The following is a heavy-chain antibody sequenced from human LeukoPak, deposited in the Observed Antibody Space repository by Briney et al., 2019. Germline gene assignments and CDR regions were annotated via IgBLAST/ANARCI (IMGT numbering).Heavy chain of an antibody. CDR2: IIPIFGIA. Sequence: SVNVSCKASGGTFSSYAISWVRQAPGQGLEWMGRIIPIFGIANYAQKFQGRVTITAGKSTSTAYMELSSLRSEDTAVYYCATYPGYCSGGSCYFDYWGQGTLVTVSS. J-gene: IGHJ4*02. CDR1: GGTFSSYA. D-gene: IGHD2-15*01. V-gene: IGHV1-69*04. CDR3: ATYPGYCSGGSCYFDY.